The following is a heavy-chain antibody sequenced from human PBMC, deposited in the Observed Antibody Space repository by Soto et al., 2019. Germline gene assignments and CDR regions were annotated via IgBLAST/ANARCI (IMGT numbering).Heavy chain of an antibody. CDR1: DGPISTED. CDR2: IYYSGYT. D-gene: IGHD3-3*01. J-gene: IGHJ6*02. Sequence: SGTPALTCTVSDGPISTEDWNWIRQAPGKGLEWIGYIYYSGYTHYNPSLKSRVTISVDTSKNQFSLNLSSVTAADTAMYYCARAIFGVVNKYYYGMDVWGQGTTVT. CDR3: ARAIFGVVNKYYYGMDV. V-gene: IGHV4-59*07.